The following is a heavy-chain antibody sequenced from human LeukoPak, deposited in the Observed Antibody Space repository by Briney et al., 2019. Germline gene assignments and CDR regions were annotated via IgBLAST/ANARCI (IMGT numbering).Heavy chain of an antibody. V-gene: IGHV3-74*01. CDR2: INSDGSST. D-gene: IGHD3-10*01. J-gene: IGHJ6*02. CDR3: ARDIGRITMVRGVPSHYYGMDV. Sequence: GGSLRLSCAASGFTFSSYWMHWVRQAPGKGLVWVSRINSDGSSTSYADSVKGRFTISRDNAKNTLYLQMNSLRAEDTAVYYCARDIGRITMVRGVPSHYYGMDVWGQGTTVTVSS. CDR1: GFTFSSYW.